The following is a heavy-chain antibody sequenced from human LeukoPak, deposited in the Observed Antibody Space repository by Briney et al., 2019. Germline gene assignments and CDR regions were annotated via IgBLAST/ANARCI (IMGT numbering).Heavy chain of an antibody. Sequence: GSLRLSCAASGFTFSSYGMSWIRQPPGKGLEWIGEINHSGSTNYNPSLKSRVTISVDTSKNHFSLKLSSVTAADTAVYYCARQISRSGRFNYYFDYWGQGTLVTVSS. D-gene: IGHD3-10*01. CDR1: GFTFSSYG. CDR3: ARQISRSGRFNYYFDY. V-gene: IGHV4-34*01. CDR2: INHSGST. J-gene: IGHJ4*02.